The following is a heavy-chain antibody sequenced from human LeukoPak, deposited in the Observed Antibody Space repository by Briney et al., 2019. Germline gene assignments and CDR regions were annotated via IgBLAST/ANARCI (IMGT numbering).Heavy chain of an antibody. Sequence: PGGSLRLSCAASGFTFSSFWMSWVRQAPGKGLEWVANIKQDGREKYYVDSVKGRFTISRDNAKNSLYLQMNSLRAEDTAVYYCSRESNSYYSSSWEGYQHWGQGTLVTVSS. CDR2: IKQDGREK. D-gene: IGHD6-13*01. V-gene: IGHV3-7*01. CDR3: SRESNSYYSSSWEGYQH. J-gene: IGHJ1*01. CDR1: GFTFSSFW.